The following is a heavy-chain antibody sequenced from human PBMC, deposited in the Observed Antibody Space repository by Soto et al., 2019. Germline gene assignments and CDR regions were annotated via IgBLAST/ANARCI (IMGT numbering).Heavy chain of an antibody. CDR2: IYYSGST. D-gene: IGHD3-10*01. CDR1: GGSISSSSYY. J-gene: IGHJ5*02. V-gene: IGHV4-39*01. CDR3: ARQDYYGSGSHSPPNNWFDP. Sequence: SETLSLTXTVSGGSISSSSYYWGWIRQPPGKGLEWIGSIYYSGSTYYNPSLKSRVTISVDTSKNQFSLKLSSVTAADTAVYYCARQDYYGSGSHSPPNNWFDPWGQGTLVTVS.